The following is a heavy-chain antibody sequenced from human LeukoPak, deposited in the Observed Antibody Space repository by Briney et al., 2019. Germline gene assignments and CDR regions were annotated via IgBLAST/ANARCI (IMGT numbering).Heavy chain of an antibody. J-gene: IGHJ4*02. D-gene: IGHD3-9*01. CDR2: INHSGST. Sequence: SETLSLTCAVYGGSFSGYYWSWIRQPPGKGLEWIGEINHSGSTNYNPSLKSRVTISVDTSKNQFSLKLSSVTAADTAVYYCARIGGNVLRYFDWGLRRQHYFDYWGQGTLVTVSS. CDR1: GGSFSGYY. V-gene: IGHV4-34*01. CDR3: ARIGGNVLRYFDWGLRRQHYFDY.